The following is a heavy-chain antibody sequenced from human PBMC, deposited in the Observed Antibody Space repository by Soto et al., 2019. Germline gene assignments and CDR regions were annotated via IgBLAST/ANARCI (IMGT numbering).Heavy chain of an antibody. CDR1: GGTFSSYG. CDR2: IIPIVDTT. J-gene: IGHJ4*02. V-gene: IGHV1-69*13. D-gene: IGHD2-2*01. CDR3: AREGAITQSMDQ. Sequence: SVKVSCKASGGTFSSYGISWVRQAPGQGLEWLGGIIPIVDTTNHAQKFQGRVTFIADESTTTVYMELSSLKFEDTAVYYCAREGAITQSMDQWGQGTLVTVSS.